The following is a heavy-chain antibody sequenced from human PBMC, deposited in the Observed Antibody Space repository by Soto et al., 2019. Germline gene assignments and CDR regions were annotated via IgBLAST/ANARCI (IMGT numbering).Heavy chain of an antibody. CDR3: ARSQLLYSNWFDP. V-gene: IGHV4-39*01. Sequence: SETLSLTCTVSGDSINSVRYYWGWIRQPPGKGLEWIGSIYYSGNTYYNPSLKSRVTISIDTSKNQFSLKLSSVTAADTAVYFCARSQLLYSNWFDPWGQGTVVTVSS. CDR2: IYYSGNT. J-gene: IGHJ5*02. CDR1: GDSINSVRYY. D-gene: IGHD2-2*02.